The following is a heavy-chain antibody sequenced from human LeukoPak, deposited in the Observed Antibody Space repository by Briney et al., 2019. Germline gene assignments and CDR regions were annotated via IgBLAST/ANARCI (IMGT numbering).Heavy chain of an antibody. CDR2: IYYSGST. J-gene: IGHJ4*02. Sequence: SETLSLTCTVSGGSISSSSYYWGWIRQPPGKGLEWIGSIYYSGSTYYNPSLKSRVTISVDTSKNQFSLKLSSVTAADTAVYYCARHGRIQLWSIFIWGQGTLVTVSS. V-gene: IGHV4-39*01. CDR3: ARHGRIQLWSIFI. D-gene: IGHD5-18*01. CDR1: GGSISSSSYY.